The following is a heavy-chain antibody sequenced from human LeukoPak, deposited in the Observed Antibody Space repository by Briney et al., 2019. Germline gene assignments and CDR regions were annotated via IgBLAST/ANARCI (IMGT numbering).Heavy chain of an antibody. Sequence: SETLSLTCAVYGGSFSGYYWSWIRQPPGKGLEWIGEINHSGSTNYNPSLKSRVTIPVDTSKNQFSLKLSSVTAADTAVYYRARKNSSGWYHYYFDYWGQGTLVTVSS. CDR1: GGSFSGYY. CDR2: INHSGST. D-gene: IGHD6-19*01. J-gene: IGHJ4*02. CDR3: ARKNSSGWYHYYFDY. V-gene: IGHV4-34*01.